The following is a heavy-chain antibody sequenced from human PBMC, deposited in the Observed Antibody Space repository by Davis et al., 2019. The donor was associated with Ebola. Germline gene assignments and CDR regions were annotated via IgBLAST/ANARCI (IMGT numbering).Heavy chain of an antibody. Sequence: GESLKISCAASRFTFSSYSMNWVRQAPGKGLEWVGRIKSKTDGGTTDYAAPVKGRFAMSRDDSKNTLYLQMNSLTIDDTAVYYCSTLSTMTTMYFDLWGRGTLVTVSS. D-gene: IGHD4-17*01. CDR1: RFTFSSYS. V-gene: IGHV3-15*01. CDR3: STLSTMTTMYFDL. CDR2: IKSKTDGGTT. J-gene: IGHJ2*01.